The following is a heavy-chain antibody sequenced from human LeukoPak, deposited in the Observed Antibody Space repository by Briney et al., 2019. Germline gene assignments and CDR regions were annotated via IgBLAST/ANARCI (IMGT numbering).Heavy chain of an antibody. D-gene: IGHD5-18*01. V-gene: IGHV4-59*01. CDR1: GGSLSRYY. J-gene: IGHJ4*02. CDR3: AREGGYSYGVTDY. CDR2: IYYSGCT. Sequence: PSDTLSLPCTVSGGSLSRYYWSWIRQPPGKGLEWIGYIYYSGCTNYNPFLKSRVTISVETSKNQFSLRLRSVTAADTAVDYCAREGGYSYGVTDYWGQGTLVTVSS.